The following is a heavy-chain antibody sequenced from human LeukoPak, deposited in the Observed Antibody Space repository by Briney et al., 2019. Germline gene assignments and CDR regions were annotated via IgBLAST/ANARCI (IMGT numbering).Heavy chain of an antibody. Sequence: GRSLRLSCAASGFTFRDYSMNWVRHVPGKGLEWISSMSSRGTYIYYADAVKGRFTISRDNTQSSLFLQMNSLRVDDTAIYYCARELSWGFSFDYWGQGTLVTVSS. D-gene: IGHD3-10*01. CDR3: ARELSWGFSFDY. J-gene: IGHJ4*02. V-gene: IGHV3-21*01. CDR2: MSSRGTYI. CDR1: GFTFRDYS.